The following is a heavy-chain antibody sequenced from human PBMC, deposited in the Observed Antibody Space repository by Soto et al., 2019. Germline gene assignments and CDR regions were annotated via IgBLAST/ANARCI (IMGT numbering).Heavy chain of an antibody. Sequence: QVQLVESGGGVVQPGRSLRLSCAASGFTFSSYAVHWVRQAPGKGLEWVAVISYDGSNKYYADSVKGRFTISRDNSKNTLYLQMNSLRAEDTAVYYCARDYTVRPHFQHWGQGTLVTVSS. CDR1: GFTFSSYA. CDR3: ARDYTVRPHFQH. J-gene: IGHJ1*01. V-gene: IGHV3-30-3*01. CDR2: ISYDGSNK. D-gene: IGHD3-16*01.